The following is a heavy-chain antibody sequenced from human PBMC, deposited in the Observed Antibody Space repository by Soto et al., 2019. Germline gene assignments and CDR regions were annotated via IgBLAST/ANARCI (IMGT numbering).Heavy chain of an antibody. J-gene: IGHJ4*02. CDR1: GGTFSSYA. V-gene: IGHV1-69*13. D-gene: IGHD5-18*01. CDR3: ARAGLPRKGYSYGYLNY. Sequence: ASVKVSCKASGGTFSSYAISWVRQAPGQGLEWMGGIIPIFGTANYAQKFQGRVTITADESTSTAYMELSSLRSEDTAVYYCARAGLPRKGYSYGYLNYWGQGTLVTVSS. CDR2: IIPIFGTA.